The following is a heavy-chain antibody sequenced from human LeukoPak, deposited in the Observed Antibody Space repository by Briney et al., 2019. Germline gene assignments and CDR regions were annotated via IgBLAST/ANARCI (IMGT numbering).Heavy chain of an antibody. J-gene: IGHJ5*02. CDR2: ISGSGGST. CDR1: GFPFSTYA. D-gene: IGHD6-13*01. Sequence: GESLQISCAASGFPFSTYAMSWVRQAPGKGLEWVSAISGSGGSTYYADSVKGRFTISRDNSKNTLYLQMNSLRAEDTAVYYCAKDPIAAAGMFDPWGQGTLVTVSS. CDR3: AKDPIAAAGMFDP. V-gene: IGHV3-23*01.